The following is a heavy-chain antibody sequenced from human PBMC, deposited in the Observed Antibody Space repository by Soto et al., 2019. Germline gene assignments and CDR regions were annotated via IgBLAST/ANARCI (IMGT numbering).Heavy chain of an antibody. CDR1: GFTFSSYW. D-gene: IGHD4-17*01. CDR2: IKSDGSDT. Sequence: EVELLESGGGLVHPGGSLRLSCAASGFTFSSYWMHWVRQAPGKGLVWVSRIKSDGSDTSYADSVKGRFTISRDNAKNTLYLQMSSLRAEDTAVYYCVRVAYGDLGGWGQGTLVTVSS. J-gene: IGHJ4*02. V-gene: IGHV3-74*01. CDR3: VRVAYGDLGG.